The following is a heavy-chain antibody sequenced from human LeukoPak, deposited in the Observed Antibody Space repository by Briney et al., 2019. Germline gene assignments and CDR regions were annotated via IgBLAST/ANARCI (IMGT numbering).Heavy chain of an antibody. CDR3: ARDVSPFGDAFDI. CDR1: NGSISSNY. CDR2: IFYTGST. V-gene: IGHV4-59*01. Sequence: SETLSLTCTVSNGSISSNYWSWIRQPPGKGLEWIGYIFYTGSTTYNPSLKSRVAISVDTSKNQFSLKLNSVTAADTAVYYCARDVSPFGDAFDIWGQGTMVTVSS. J-gene: IGHJ3*02. D-gene: IGHD3-16*01.